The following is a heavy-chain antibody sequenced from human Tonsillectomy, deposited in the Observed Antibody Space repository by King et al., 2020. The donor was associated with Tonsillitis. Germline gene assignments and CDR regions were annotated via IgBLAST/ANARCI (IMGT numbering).Heavy chain of an antibody. V-gene: IGHV4-59*01. CDR3: ARNDFWSGYYGYMDV. CDR2: IYYSGST. Sequence: LQLQESGPGLVKPSETLSLTCTVSGGSISSYYWSWIRQPPGKGLEWIGYIYYSGSTHYNPSLKRRVTTSVDTSKNQFSLKLGSVTAADTAVYYCARNDFWSGYYGYMDVWGKGTTVTVSS. D-gene: IGHD3-3*01. J-gene: IGHJ6*03. CDR1: GGSISSYY.